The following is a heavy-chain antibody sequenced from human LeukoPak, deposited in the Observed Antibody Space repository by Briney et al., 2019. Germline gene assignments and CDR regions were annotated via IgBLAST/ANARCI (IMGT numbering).Heavy chain of an antibody. V-gene: IGHV4-38-2*01. CDR2: IYESGST. Sequence: SETLSLTCAVFGYSISTGNYWGWIRQPPGKGLEYIGSIYESGSTYYHPSLKSRVTISVDTSKNKFSLKLSSVTAADTAVYYCVRHGGSGYLFDWGQGTLVTVSS. CDR1: GYSISTGNY. J-gene: IGHJ4*02. D-gene: IGHD3-22*01. CDR3: VRHGGSGYLFD.